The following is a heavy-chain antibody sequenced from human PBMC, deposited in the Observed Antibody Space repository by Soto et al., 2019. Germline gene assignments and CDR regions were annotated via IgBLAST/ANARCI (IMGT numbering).Heavy chain of an antibody. CDR2: INHCGST. CDR3: ARGRVVLWFGELLYNWFDP. CDR1: GGSFSGYY. D-gene: IGHD3-10*01. J-gene: IGHJ5*02. Sequence: PSETLSLTCAVYGGSFSGYYWSWIRQPPGKGLEWIGEINHCGSTNYNPSIKSRVTISVDTSKNQFSLKLSSVTAADTAVYYCARGRVVLWFGELLYNWFDPWGQGTLVTVSS. V-gene: IGHV4-34*01.